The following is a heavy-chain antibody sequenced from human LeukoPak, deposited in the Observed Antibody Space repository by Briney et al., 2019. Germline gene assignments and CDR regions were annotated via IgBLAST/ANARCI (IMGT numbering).Heavy chain of an antibody. V-gene: IGHV1-18*01. J-gene: IGHJ5*02. CDR3: ARENVESATVVLRWFGP. CDR1: GYTFTSYG. Sequence: ASVKVSCKASGYTFTSYGISWVRQAPGQGLEWMGWISAYNGNTNYAQKLQGRVTMTTDTSTSTAYMELRSLRSDDTAVYYCARENVESATVVLRWFGPWGQGTLVTVSS. D-gene: IGHD4-23*01. CDR2: ISAYNGNT.